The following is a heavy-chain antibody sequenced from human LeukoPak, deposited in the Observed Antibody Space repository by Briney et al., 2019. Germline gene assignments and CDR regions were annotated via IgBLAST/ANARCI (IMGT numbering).Heavy chain of an antibody. J-gene: IGHJ4*02. CDR2: IYYSGST. Sequence: SETLSLTCTVSGGSISSYYWSWIRQPPGKGLEWIGYIYYSGSTNYNPSLKSRVTISVDTSKNQFSLKLSSVTAADTAVYYCARDDGRILTGCSPLAYWGQGTLVTVSS. CDR3: ARDDGRILTGCSPLAY. D-gene: IGHD3-9*01. V-gene: IGHV4-59*01. CDR1: GGSISSYY.